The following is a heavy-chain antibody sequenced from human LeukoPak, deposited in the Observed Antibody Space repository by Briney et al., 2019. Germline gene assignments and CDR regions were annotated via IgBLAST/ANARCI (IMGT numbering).Heavy chain of an antibody. J-gene: IGHJ4*02. CDR3: AFCGSRYSWLYYFDY. CDR2: ISYDGSNK. CDR1: GFTFSSYG. V-gene: IGHV3-30*03. D-gene: IGHD2-15*01. Sequence: PGGSLRLSCAASGFTFSSYGMHWVRQAPGKGLEWVAVISYDGSNKYYADSVKGRFTISRDNSKNTLYLQMNSLRAEDTAVYYCAFCGSRYSWLYYFDYWGQGTLVTVSS.